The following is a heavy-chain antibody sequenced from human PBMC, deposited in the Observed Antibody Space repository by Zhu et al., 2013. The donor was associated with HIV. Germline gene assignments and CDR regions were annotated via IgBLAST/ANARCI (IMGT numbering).Heavy chain of an antibody. J-gene: IGHJ4*02. V-gene: IGHV1-8*03. Sequence: QVQLVQSGAEVKKPGASVKVSCKASGYTFTTYYMHWVRQAPGQGLEWMGWMNPDSGDTGYAQRFQDRLTITRDISKNTAYMELRSLKSDDTAVYYCMKAWDSWGQGTLVTVSS. CDR1: GYTFTTYY. CDR3: MKAWDS. CDR2: MNPDSGDT.